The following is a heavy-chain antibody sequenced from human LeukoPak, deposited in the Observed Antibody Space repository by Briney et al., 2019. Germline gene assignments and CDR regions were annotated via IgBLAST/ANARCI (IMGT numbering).Heavy chain of an antibody. CDR2: IISSSSYI. CDR3: AKDAIRYYYGSGTHNSFDP. V-gene: IGHV3-21*04. Sequence: GGSLRLSCAPSGFTFTSYSMNWVRQARGKGLEWVSSIISSSSYIYYADSVKSRFTISRDNAKNSMYLQMNSLRAEDTALYYCAKDAIRYYYGSGTHNSFDPWGQGTLVTVSS. J-gene: IGHJ5*02. D-gene: IGHD3-10*01. CDR1: GFTFTSYS.